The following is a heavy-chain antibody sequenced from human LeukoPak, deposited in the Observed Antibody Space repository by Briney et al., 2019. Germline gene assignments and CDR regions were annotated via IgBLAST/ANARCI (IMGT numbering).Heavy chain of an antibody. CDR1: GGSISSYY. CDR2: IYTSGST. CDR3: AAGPLWFGGWAVGYMDV. J-gene: IGHJ6*03. Sequence: SEPLSLTCTVSGGSISSYYWSWIRQPPGKGLEWIGYIYTSGSTNYNPSLKSRVTISVDTSKNQFSLKLSSVTAADTAVYYCAAGPLWFGGWAVGYMDVWGKGTTVTVSS. D-gene: IGHD3-10*01. V-gene: IGHV4-4*09.